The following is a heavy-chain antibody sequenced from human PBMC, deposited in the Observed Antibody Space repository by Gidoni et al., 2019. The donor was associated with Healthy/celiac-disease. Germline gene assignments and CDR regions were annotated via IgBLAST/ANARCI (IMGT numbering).Heavy chain of an antibody. J-gene: IGHJ5*02. CDR2: IYHSGIT. CDR1: SGSLSSGGYS. Sequence: QLQLQESGSGLVKPSQTLSLPCAVSSGSLSSGGYSWRWIRQPPGKGLEWIWYIYHSGITYYNPSLKSRVTISVDRSKYTFALKLSSVTAAYTAVYYCARARVGTVTTGWFDPWGQGTLVTVSS. D-gene: IGHD4-17*01. V-gene: IGHV4-30-2*01. CDR3: ARARVGTVTTGWFDP.